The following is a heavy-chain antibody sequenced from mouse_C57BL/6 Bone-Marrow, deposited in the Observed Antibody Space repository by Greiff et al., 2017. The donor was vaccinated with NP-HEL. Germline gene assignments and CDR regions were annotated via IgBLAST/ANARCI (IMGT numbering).Heavy chain of an antibody. V-gene: IGHV5-4*01. CDR1: GFTFSSYA. D-gene: IGHD2-2*01. J-gene: IGHJ4*01. CDR2: ISDGGSYT. Sequence: EVKLMESGGGLVKPGGSLKLSCAASGFTFSSYAMSWVRQTPEKRLEWVATISDGGSYTYYPDNVKGRFTMSRDNAKNNLYLQMSQLKSEDTAMYYCARDHYGFYAMDYWGQGTSVTVSS. CDR3: ARDHYGFYAMDY.